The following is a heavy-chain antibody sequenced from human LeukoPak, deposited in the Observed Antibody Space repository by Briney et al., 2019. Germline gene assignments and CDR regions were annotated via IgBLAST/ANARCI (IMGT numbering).Heavy chain of an antibody. CDR1: GYSISSGYY. CDR2: INHSGST. J-gene: IGHJ4*02. Sequence: SETLSLTCTVSGYSISSGYYWGWIRQPPGKGLEWIGEINHSGSTNYNPSLKSRVTISVDTSKNQFSLELSSVTAADTAVYYCARQFGLLWFGGFDYWGQGTLVTVSS. V-gene: IGHV4-38-2*02. CDR3: ARQFGLLWFGGFDY. D-gene: IGHD3-10*01.